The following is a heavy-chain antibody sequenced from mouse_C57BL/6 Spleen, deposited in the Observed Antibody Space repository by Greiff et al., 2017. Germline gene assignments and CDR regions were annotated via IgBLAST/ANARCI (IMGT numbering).Heavy chain of an antibody. CDR3: ARFDDGFAY. J-gene: IGHJ3*01. CDR1: GYAFSSYW. D-gene: IGHD2-3*01. Sequence: QVQLQQSGAELVKPGASVKISCKASGYAFSSYWMHWVKQRPGKGLEWIGQIYPGDGDTNYNGKFKGKATLTADKSSSTAYMQLSSLTSEDSAVYFCARFDDGFAYWGQGTLVTVSA. V-gene: IGHV1-80*01. CDR2: IYPGDGDT.